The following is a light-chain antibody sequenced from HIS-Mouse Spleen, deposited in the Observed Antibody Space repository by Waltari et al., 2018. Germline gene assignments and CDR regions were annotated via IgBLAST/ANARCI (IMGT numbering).Light chain of an antibody. CDR3: QQSYSTPRT. CDR2: AAS. J-gene: IGKJ1*01. Sequence: DTQMTQSPSSLSASVGDRVTITCRASQSISSYLNWYQQKPGKAPKLLIYAASSLQSGGPSRFSGSGSGTDFTLTISSLKPEDFATYYCQQSYSTPRTFGQGTKVEIK. CDR1: QSISSY. V-gene: IGKV1-39*01.